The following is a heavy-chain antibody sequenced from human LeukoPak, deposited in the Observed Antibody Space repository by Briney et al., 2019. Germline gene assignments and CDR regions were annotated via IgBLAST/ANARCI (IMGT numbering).Heavy chain of an antibody. V-gene: IGHV3-33*06. D-gene: IGHD3-10*01. CDR2: IWYDGSNK. CDR3: AKDRGXGPFDY. CDR1: GFTFSSYG. J-gene: IGHJ4*01. Sequence: PGRSLRLSCAAAGFTFSSYGMHWVRQAPGKGLEWVAVIWYDGSNKYYADSVKGRFTISRDNSKNTLYLQMNSLRAEDTAVYYCAKDRGXGPFDYWGXGTLXXV.